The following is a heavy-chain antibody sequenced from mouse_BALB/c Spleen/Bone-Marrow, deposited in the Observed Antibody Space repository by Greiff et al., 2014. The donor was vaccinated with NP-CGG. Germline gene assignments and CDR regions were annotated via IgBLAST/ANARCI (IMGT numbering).Heavy chain of an antibody. CDR1: GYSFTGYT. CDR2: INPYNGGT. V-gene: IGHV1-25*01. J-gene: IGHJ3*01. CDR3: ARFGADGYPSFAY. Sequence: EVQLVESGPDLVKPGASMKISCTASGYSFTGYTMNWVKQSHGKNLEWIGLINPYNGGTSYNQKFKGKATLTVDKSSSTDYMELLSLTSEDSAVYYCARFGADGYPSFAYWGQGTLVTVSA. D-gene: IGHD2-3*01.